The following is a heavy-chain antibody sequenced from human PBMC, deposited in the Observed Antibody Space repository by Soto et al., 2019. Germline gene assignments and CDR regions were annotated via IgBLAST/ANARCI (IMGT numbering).Heavy chain of an antibody. V-gene: IGHV1-8*01. Sequence: QEQLVQSGAEVKKPGASVKVSCKTSGYTFTDYDINWVRQATGQGLEWIGWMNPNSGETGYAQKFQGRVKMTRSASLSTAYLELSSLRSEDTAVYYCARVAVAARPRWYNWFDPWGQGTLVTVSS. CDR3: ARVAVAARPRWYNWFDP. CDR2: MNPNSGET. D-gene: IGHD2-15*01. J-gene: IGHJ5*02. CDR1: GYTFTDYD.